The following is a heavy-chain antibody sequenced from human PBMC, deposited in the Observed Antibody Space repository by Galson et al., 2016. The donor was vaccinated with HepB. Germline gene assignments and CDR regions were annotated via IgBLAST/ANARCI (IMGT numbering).Heavy chain of an antibody. D-gene: IGHD6-19*01. V-gene: IGHV1-8*02. CDR3: ARGLRQWLAQLDY. CDR2: VNPKSGNT. J-gene: IGHJ4*02. CDR1: GYSFTNFH. Sequence: SVKVSCKAFGYSFTNFHINWIRQGPGQGLEWMGWVNPKSGNTALAQRFQGRLTMTTDTPTATASMELSGLTSDDTAIYYCARGLRQWLAQLDYWGQGSLVTVSS.